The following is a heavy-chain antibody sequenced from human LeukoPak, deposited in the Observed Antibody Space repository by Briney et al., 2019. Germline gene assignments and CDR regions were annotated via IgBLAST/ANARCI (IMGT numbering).Heavy chain of an antibody. CDR3: ARLEMATIRHDAFDI. V-gene: IGHV1-2*02. J-gene: IGHJ3*02. D-gene: IGHD5-24*01. CDR1: GGTFSSYA. Sequence: ASVKVSCKASGGTFSSYAISWVRQAPGQGLEWMGWINPNSGGTNYAQKFQGRVTMTRDTSISTAYMELSRLRSDDTAVYYCARLEMATIRHDAFDIWGQGTMVTVSS. CDR2: INPNSGGT.